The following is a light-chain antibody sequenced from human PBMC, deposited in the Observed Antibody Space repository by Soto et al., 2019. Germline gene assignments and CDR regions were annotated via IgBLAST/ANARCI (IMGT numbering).Light chain of an antibody. V-gene: IGKV3D-20*02. CDR3: QQRSNWPVT. CDR1: QSISSSY. J-gene: IGKJ5*01. CDR2: AAY. Sequence: EIVLTQSPGTLSLSPVERATLSCWASQSISSSYLAWYQQKPGQAPKVLIYAAYNRATGIPDRFSGSGSGTDFTLTISRLEPEDFAVYYCQQRSNWPVTFGQGTRLEI.